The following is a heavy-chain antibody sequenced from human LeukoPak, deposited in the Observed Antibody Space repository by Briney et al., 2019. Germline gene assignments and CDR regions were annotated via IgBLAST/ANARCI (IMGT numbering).Heavy chain of an antibody. CDR1: GFTVSSNY. D-gene: IGHD2-15*01. Sequence: GGSLRLSCAASGFTVSSNYMSGVRQAAGKGLEWVSVIYSGGSTYYADSVKGRFSISRDNSKNTLHLQMDSLRVEDTAVYYCARDFCSAGSCYPDNWGQGTLVTVSS. CDR3: ARDFCSAGSCYPDN. CDR2: IYSGGST. V-gene: IGHV3-66*01. J-gene: IGHJ4*02.